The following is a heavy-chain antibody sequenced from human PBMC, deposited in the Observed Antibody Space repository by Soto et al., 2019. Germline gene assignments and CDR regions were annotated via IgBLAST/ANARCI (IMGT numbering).Heavy chain of an antibody. CDR2: IYNGGST. CDR3: ARAFYVLGAFDI. CDR1: GGSLSSGGYF. Sequence: SETLSLTCTVSGGSLSSGGYFWTWIRQHPGKGLEWIGYIYNGGSTFYNPSLRSRLSISVDTSENHFSLKLSSVTAADTAVYYCARAFYVLGAFDIWGQGTMVTVSS. D-gene: IGHD3-16*01. J-gene: IGHJ3*02. V-gene: IGHV4-31*03.